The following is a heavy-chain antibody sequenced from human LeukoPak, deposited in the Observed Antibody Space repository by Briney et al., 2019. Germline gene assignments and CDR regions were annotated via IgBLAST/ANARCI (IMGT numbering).Heavy chain of an antibody. CDR3: ASGIYYDSSGPLTDY. Sequence: PSETLSLTCTVSGGSISSYYWSWIRQPPGKGLEWIGYIYYSGSTNYNPSLKSRVTISVDTSKNQFSLKLSSVTAADTAVYYCASGIYYDSSGPLTDYWGQGTLVTVSS. CDR2: IYYSGST. D-gene: IGHD3-22*01. J-gene: IGHJ4*02. V-gene: IGHV4-59*12. CDR1: GGSISSYY.